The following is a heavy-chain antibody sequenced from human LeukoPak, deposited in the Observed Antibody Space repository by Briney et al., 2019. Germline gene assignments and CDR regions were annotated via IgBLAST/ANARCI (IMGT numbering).Heavy chain of an antibody. CDR2: ISLSNSDT. J-gene: IGHJ5*02. Sequence: GESLKISCKGSGYNFINYWIGWVRQTPGKGLEWMGIISLSNSDTRYSPSFQGQVTISADKPIGTAYMEWTSLKASDTAMYYCATALGGTTNWNHWGQGTLVTVSS. D-gene: IGHD1-1*01. CDR3: ATALGGTTNWNH. CDR1: GYNFINYW. V-gene: IGHV5-51*04.